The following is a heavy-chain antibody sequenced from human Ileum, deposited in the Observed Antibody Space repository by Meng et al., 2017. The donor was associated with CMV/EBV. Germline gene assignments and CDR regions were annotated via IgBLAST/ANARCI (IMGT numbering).Heavy chain of an antibody. CDR1: GFTFSSYS. D-gene: IGHD6-13*01. J-gene: IGHJ6*02. CDR3: AREGGSFTSPYYYGMDV. CDR2: ISSSSSYI. Sequence: GGSLRLSCAASGFTFSSYSMNWVRQAPGKGLEWVSSISSSSSYIYYADSVKGRFTISRDNAKNSLYLQMNSLRAEDTAVYYCAREGGSFTSPYYYGMDVWGQGTTVTVSS. V-gene: IGHV3-21*01.